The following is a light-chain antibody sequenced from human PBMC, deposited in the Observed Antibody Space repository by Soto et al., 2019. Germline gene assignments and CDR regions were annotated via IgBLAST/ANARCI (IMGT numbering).Light chain of an antibody. Sequence: DIVMTQSPDSLAVSLGERATINCKSSQSVLYSSNNKNYLAWYQQKPGQPPKLLIYWASTRESGVPDRFSGSGSGTDFTITISSLQAEDVAVYYCQQYYSTPLLTFGGGTKVEIK. CDR3: QQYYSTPLLT. CDR1: QSVLYSSNNKNY. CDR2: WAS. V-gene: IGKV4-1*01. J-gene: IGKJ4*01.